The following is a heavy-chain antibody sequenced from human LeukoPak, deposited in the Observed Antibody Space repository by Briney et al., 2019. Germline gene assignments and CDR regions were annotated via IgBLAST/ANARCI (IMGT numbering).Heavy chain of an antibody. J-gene: IGHJ4*02. Sequence: PGRSLRLSCAASGFTFSSYGMHWVRQAPGKGLEWVAVISYDGSNKYYADSVKGRFTISRDNSKNTLYLQMNSLRAEDTAVYYCAKDRGYCSGGSCFDSDYWGQGTLVTVSS. CDR1: GFTFSSYG. D-gene: IGHD2-15*01. CDR2: ISYDGSNK. CDR3: AKDRGYCSGGSCFDSDY. V-gene: IGHV3-30*18.